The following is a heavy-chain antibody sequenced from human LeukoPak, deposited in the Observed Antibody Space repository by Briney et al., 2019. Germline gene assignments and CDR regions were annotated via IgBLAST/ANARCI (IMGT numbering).Heavy chain of an antibody. CDR1: GFTFSSYG. V-gene: IGHV3-33*01. J-gene: IGHJ4*02. D-gene: IGHD1-26*01. CDR2: IWYDGSTK. CDR3: ARENSGSYYGY. Sequence: GRSLRLSCAASGFTFSSYGMHWVRQASGKGLEWVAVIWYDGSTKYHADSVKGRFTISRDNSKNTLYLQMNSLRAEDTAVYYCARENSGSYYGYWGQGTLVTVSS.